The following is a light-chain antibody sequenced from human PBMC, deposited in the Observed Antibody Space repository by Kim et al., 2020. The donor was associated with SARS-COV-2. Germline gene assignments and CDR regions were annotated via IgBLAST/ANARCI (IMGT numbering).Light chain of an antibody. V-gene: IGKV1-NL1*01. CDR3: QQYYSTPLT. Sequence: DIQMTQSPSSLSASVGDRVAITCRASQDISNSLAWYQQIPGKAPKLLLFATSSLESGVPSRFSGSGSGTAYTLTISSLQPEDFAIYYCQQYYSTPLTFGQGTKVDIK. CDR1: QDISNS. CDR2: ATS. J-gene: IGKJ1*01.